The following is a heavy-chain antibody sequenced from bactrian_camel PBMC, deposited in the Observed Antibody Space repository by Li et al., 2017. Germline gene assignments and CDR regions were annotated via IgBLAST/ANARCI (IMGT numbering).Heavy chain of an antibody. D-gene: IGHD2*01. V-gene: IGHV3S53*01. J-gene: IGHJ4*01. CDR1: GNIRTLDC. CDR2: IDSDGET. Sequence: HVQLVESGGGSVQAGESLRLSCAASGNIRTLDCQGWFRQAPGKEREGVAGIDSDGETRYVASVEGRFTISRDSTKMYLQMDSLKPEDSAMYYCAANFGPYCSGPYLARRANFLGQGTQVTVS.